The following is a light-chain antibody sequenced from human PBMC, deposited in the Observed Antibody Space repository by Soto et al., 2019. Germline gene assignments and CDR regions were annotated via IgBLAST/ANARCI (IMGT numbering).Light chain of an antibody. Sequence: EIVLTQSPATLSLSPGERATLSCRASQSVSSYLAWYQQKPGQAPRLLIYDTSKRATGIPGRFSGSGSGTDFTLTISSLEPEDFAVYYCQQRTNWPRSFTFGPGTKVDIK. CDR2: DTS. CDR1: QSVSSY. CDR3: QQRTNWPRSFT. J-gene: IGKJ3*01. V-gene: IGKV3-11*01.